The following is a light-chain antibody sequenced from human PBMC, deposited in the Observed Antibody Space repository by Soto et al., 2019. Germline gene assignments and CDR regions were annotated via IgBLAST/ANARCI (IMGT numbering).Light chain of an antibody. CDR2: DAS. V-gene: IGKV3-15*01. Sequence: EIVMTQSPGTLSVSPGERATLFCRASQSVRSSLAWYQQKPGQAPRLFIYDASTRATGIPARFSGSGPGTEFTLTISSLRSEDFAVYYCQQYNSWPETFGQGTKVDI. CDR3: QQYNSWPET. CDR1: QSVRSS. J-gene: IGKJ1*01.